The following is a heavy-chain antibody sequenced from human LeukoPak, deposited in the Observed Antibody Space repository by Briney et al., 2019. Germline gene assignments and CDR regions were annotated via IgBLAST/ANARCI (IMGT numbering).Heavy chain of an antibody. CDR3: ATDVMLSAPTGWLHP. CDR2: FEPVYGET. V-gene: IGHV1-24*01. D-gene: IGHD3-16*01. Sequence: ASVKVSCKASGYTFTSYGISWVRQAPGQGLEWMGRFEPVYGETIFAQKFQGRVTMIEDTSTDTAYMELSSLRSEDTAVYYCATDVMLSAPTGWLHPWGQGTLVTVSS. CDR1: GYTFTSYG. J-gene: IGHJ5*02.